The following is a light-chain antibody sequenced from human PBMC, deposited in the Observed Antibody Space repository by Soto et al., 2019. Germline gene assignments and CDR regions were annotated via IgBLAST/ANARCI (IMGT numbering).Light chain of an antibody. CDR1: QSVGRY. CDR3: QQRATWPPGFT. Sequence: DIVLTQSPATLSLSPGERATLSCRASQSVGRYLGWYQQKPGQAPRLLIYDASNRATGIPDRFSGSGSGTDFTLPISSLEPDDFAVYFCQQRATWPPGFTFGPGTKVDFK. CDR2: DAS. J-gene: IGKJ3*01. V-gene: IGKV3-11*01.